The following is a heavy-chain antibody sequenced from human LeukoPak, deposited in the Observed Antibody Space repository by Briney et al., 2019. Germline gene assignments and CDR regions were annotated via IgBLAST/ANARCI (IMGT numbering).Heavy chain of an antibody. D-gene: IGHD2-2*01. V-gene: IGHV1-69*13. CDR1: GGTFSSYA. CDR2: IIPISGTA. Sequence: SVKVSCKASGGTFSSYAISWVRQAPGQGLEWMGGIIPISGTANYAQKFQGRVTITADESTSTAYMELSSLRSEDTAVYYCARAGGRYCSSTSCLGYWGQGTLVTVSS. CDR3: ARAGGRYCSSTSCLGY. J-gene: IGHJ4*02.